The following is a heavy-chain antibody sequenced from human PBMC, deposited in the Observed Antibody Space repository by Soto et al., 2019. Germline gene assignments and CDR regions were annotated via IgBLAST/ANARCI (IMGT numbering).Heavy chain of an antibody. CDR3: VRTPYDSGSYLNDY. J-gene: IGHJ4*02. Sequence: QVQLVESGGGVVQPGRSLRLSCAASGFTFSNYAMHWVRQAPGKGLEWVAVISYDGTNKYYADSVKGRFTISRDNSKNTLSLQMNSLRPEDTAVYYCVRTPYDSGSYLNDYWGQGALVTVSS. V-gene: IGHV3-30-3*01. CDR2: ISYDGTNK. D-gene: IGHD3-10*01. CDR1: GFTFSNYA.